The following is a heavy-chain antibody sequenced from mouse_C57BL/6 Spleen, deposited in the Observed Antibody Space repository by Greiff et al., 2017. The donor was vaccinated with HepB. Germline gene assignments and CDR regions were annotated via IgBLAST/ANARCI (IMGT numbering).Heavy chain of an antibody. CDR1: GYTFTDYE. D-gene: IGHD2-1*01. CDR2: IDPETGGT. V-gene: IGHV1-15*01. Sequence: LVESGAELVRPGASVTLSCKASGYTFTDYEMHWVKQTPVHGLEWIGAIDPETGGTAYNQKFKGKAILTADKSSSAAYMELRSLTSEDSAVYYCTRGSTMAYYFDYWGQGTTLTVSS. CDR3: TRGSTMAYYFDY. J-gene: IGHJ2*01.